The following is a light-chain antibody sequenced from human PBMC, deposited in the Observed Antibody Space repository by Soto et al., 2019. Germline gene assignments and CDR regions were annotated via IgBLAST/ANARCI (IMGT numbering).Light chain of an antibody. V-gene: IGLV4-69*01. CDR3: QTWGTGLVV. Sequence: QLVLTQSPSASASLGASVKLTCTLSSGHSSYAIAWHQQQPEKGPPYLMKLSSDGSHSKGDGIPDRCSGSSSAADRYLTVSSLQYEDEADCYCQTWGTGLVVFGGGTKLTVL. J-gene: IGLJ2*01. CDR2: LSSDGSH. CDR1: SGHSSYA.